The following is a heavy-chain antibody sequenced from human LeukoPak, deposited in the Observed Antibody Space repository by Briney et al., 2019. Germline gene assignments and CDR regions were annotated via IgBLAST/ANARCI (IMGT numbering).Heavy chain of an antibody. J-gene: IGHJ6*03. CDR3: ARHQGGTTYYYYYMDV. V-gene: IGHV5-51*01. CDR1: GYSFTHYW. CDR2: IYPGDSGT. Sequence: GESLKISCKGSGYSFTHYWIGWVRQMPGKGLEWMGIIYPGDSGTRYSPAFEGQVIFSVDKSISTAYLQWSSLKASDTAMYYCARHQGGTTYYYYYMDVWGKGTTVTVSS. D-gene: IGHD1-1*01.